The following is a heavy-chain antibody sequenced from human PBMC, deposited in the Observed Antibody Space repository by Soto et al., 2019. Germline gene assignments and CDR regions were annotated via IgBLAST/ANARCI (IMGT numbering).Heavy chain of an antibody. CDR3: ARDASGSYFGPHDAFDI. V-gene: IGHV1-69*06. CDR1: GGTFSSYA. J-gene: IGHJ3*02. CDR2: IIPIFGTA. D-gene: IGHD1-26*01. Sequence: SVTVSCKASGGTFSSYAISWVRQAPGQGLEWMGGIIPIFGTANYAQKFQGRVTITADKSTSTAYMELSSLRSEDTAVYYCARDASGSYFGPHDAFDIWGQGTMVTVSS.